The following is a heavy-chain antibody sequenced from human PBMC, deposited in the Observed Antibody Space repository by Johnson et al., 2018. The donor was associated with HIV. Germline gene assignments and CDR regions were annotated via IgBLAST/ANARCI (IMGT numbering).Heavy chain of an antibody. CDR2: IYSGDNT. J-gene: IGHJ3*01. Sequence: VQLVESGGALVQPGGSLRLSCAASGFTVSSNYMHWVRQAPGKGLEWVSVIYSGDNTFHADSVKGRFIISRDNSKNTLYLQMNSLRAEDTAVYFCPRAYTYGAFDLWGQGTLVTVSS. CDR3: PRAYTYGAFDL. D-gene: IGHD3-16*01. CDR1: GFTVSSNY. V-gene: IGHV3-66*01.